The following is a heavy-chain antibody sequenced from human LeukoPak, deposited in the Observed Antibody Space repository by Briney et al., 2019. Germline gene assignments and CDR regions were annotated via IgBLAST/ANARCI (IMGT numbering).Heavy chain of an antibody. V-gene: IGHV5-51*01. CDR3: ASLAVAGTHFDY. CDR2: IYPGDSDT. D-gene: IGHD6-19*01. J-gene: IGHJ4*02. Sequence: RGESLTISCKGSGYSFTSYWIGGVRQMHGKGLEWMGIIYPGDSDTSYSPSLQGQVTISADKSISTAYLQWSSLKASDTAMDYCASLAVAGTHFDYWGQGTLVTVSS. CDR1: GYSFTSYW.